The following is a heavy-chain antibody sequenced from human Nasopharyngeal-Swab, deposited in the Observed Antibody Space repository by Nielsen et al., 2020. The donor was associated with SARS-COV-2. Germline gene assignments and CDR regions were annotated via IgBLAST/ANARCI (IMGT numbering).Heavy chain of an antibody. J-gene: IGHJ4*02. Sequence: WIRQPPGKGLEWIGEINHSGSTNYNPSLKSRVTISVDTSNNQFSLKLSSVTAADTAVYYCARGSRSGINNYSSGWYFFDYWGQGVLVTVSS. CDR3: ARGSRSGINNYSSGWYFFDY. D-gene: IGHD6-19*01. CDR2: INHSGST. V-gene: IGHV4-34*01.